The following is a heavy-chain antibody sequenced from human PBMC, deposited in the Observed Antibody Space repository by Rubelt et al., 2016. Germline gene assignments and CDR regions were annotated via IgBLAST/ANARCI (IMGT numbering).Heavy chain of an antibody. Sequence: QVQLQESGPGLVKPSETLSLTCTVSGGSISSYYWSWIRQPPGKGLEWIGYIYYSGSTNYNPSLKCRVTISLDTSKNQSSLKLSSVTAADTAVYYCAAAPNQVTGYCSSTSCQIDYWGQGTLVTVSS. V-gene: IGHV4-59*01. J-gene: IGHJ4*02. CDR2: IYYSGST. CDR3: AAAPNQVTGYCSSTSCQIDY. D-gene: IGHD2-2*01. CDR1: GGSISSYY.